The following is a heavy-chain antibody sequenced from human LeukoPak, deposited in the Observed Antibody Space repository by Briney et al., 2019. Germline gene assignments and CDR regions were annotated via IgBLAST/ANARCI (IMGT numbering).Heavy chain of an antibody. V-gene: IGHV3-23*01. D-gene: IGHD3-9*01. CDR3: AKNTPATGLSYFDS. CDR1: GFTFSTYG. Sequence: GGSLRLSCAASGFTFSTYGMTWVRQAPGKELEWVSAIAGNSAATSYANSVRGRFTISRDNSKNTLYLQMYSLAAEDTAVYYCAKNTPATGLSYFDSWGRGTLVTVSS. J-gene: IGHJ4*02. CDR2: IAGNSAAT.